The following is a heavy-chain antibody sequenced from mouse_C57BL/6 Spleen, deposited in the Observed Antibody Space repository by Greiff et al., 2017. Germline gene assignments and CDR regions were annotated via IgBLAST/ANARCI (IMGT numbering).Heavy chain of an antibody. V-gene: IGHV1-81*01. CDR2: IYPRSGNT. J-gene: IGHJ3*01. CDR3: ARWDGYDGGFAY. CDR1: GYTFTSYG. D-gene: IGHD2-2*01. Sequence: VQGVESGAELARPGASVKLSCKASGYTFTSYGISWVKQRTGQGLEWIGEIYPRSGNTYYNEKFKGKATLTADKSSSTAYMELRSLTSEDSAVYFCARWDGYDGGFAYWGQGTLVTVSA.